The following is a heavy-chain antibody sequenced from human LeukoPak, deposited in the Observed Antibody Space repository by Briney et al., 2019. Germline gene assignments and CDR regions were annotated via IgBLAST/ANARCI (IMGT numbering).Heavy chain of an antibody. D-gene: IGHD5-18*01. CDR3: ASLDTAHPSGVY. J-gene: IGHJ4*02. CDR1: TFTFTPGW. CDR2: IKRDGGEK. Sequence: GGSLRLSCEASTFTFTPGWMSWVRQAPGKGLEWVAMIKRDGGEKHYVDSVKGRFTVSRDNAKKSLYLQMDSLRDEDTAVYYCASLDTAHPSGVYWGQGTLVTVSS. V-gene: IGHV3-7*01.